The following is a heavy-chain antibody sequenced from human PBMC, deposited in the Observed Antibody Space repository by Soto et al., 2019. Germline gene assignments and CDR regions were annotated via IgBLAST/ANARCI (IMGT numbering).Heavy chain of an antibody. V-gene: IGHV1-46*01. CDR3: ARDFIRYYGSGSYKAGAFDI. Sequence: QVQLVQSGAEVKKPGASVKVSCKASGYTFTSYYMHWVRQAPGQGLEWMGIINPSGGSTSYAQKFQGRVTMTRDTSTSTVYMELSSLRSEDTAVYYCARDFIRYYGSGSYKAGAFDIWGQGTMVTVSS. CDR2: INPSGGST. CDR1: GYTFTSYY. J-gene: IGHJ3*02. D-gene: IGHD3-10*01.